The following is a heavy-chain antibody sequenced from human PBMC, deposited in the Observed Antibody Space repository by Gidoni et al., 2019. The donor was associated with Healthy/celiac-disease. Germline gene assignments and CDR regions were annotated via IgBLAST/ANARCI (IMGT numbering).Heavy chain of an antibody. J-gene: IGHJ3*02. Sequence: EVQLLESGGGLVQPGGSLRLSCAASGFTFSSYAMSWVRQAPGKGLEWVSAMSGSGGSTYYADSLEGRFTISRDNSKNTLYPQMNSLRADDTAVYYCAKVGWSGCWSIAFDILGQGTMVTVSS. CDR3: AKVGWSGCWSIAFDI. V-gene: IGHV3-23*01. CDR2: MSGSGGST. D-gene: IGHD3-3*01. CDR1: GFTFSSYA.